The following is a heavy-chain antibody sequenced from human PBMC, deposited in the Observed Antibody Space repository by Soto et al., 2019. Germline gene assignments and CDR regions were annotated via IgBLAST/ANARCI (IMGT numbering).Heavy chain of an antibody. Sequence: GGSLRLSCAASGVTFGNAWMSWVRQAPGKGLEWVGRIKGEADGGTTDYAAPVKGRITISRDHSKDTLYLQMNSLKTEDTAVYYCTTGLSNGYYNFDYWGQGT. CDR3: TTGLSNGYYNFDY. CDR2: IKGEADGGTT. CDR1: GVTFGNAW. V-gene: IGHV3-15*01. J-gene: IGHJ4*02. D-gene: IGHD3-22*01.